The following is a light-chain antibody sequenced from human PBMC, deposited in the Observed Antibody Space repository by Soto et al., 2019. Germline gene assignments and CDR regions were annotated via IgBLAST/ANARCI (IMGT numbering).Light chain of an antibody. J-gene: IGLJ3*02. CDR1: SSNIGSNY. Sequence: QSVLTQPPSASGTPGQRVTISCSGSSSNIGSNYVYWYQQLPGTAPKLLIYRNNQRPSGVPDRFSGSKSGTSASLAISGLRSEDEADYYCAAWDDSLSGRGWVFGGGTKVTV. CDR2: RNN. V-gene: IGLV1-47*01. CDR3: AAWDDSLSGRGWV.